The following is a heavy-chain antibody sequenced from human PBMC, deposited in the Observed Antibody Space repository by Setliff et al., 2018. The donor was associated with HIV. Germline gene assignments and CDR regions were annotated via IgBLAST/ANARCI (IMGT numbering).Heavy chain of an antibody. CDR2: IYYSGST. J-gene: IGHJ6*03. D-gene: IGHD3-10*01. Sequence: SETLSLTCTVSGGSISSSSYYWGWIRQPPGKGLEWTGTIYYSGSTYSNPSLKSRVTMSVDTSKNQFSLKLSSVTAADTAVYYCARDQGHGSGRSYYYYYMDVWGKGTTVTVSS. CDR3: ARDQGHGSGRSYYYYYMDV. V-gene: IGHV4-39*07. CDR1: GGSISSSSYY.